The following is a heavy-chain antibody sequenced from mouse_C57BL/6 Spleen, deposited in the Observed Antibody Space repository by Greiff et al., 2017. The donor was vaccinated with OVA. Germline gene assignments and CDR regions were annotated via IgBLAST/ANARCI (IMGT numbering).Heavy chain of an antibody. D-gene: IGHD3-2*02. Sequence: QVQLQQPGAELVRPGSSVKLSCKASGYTFTSYWMHWVKQRPIQGLEWIGNIDPSDSETHYNQKFKDKATLTVDKSSSTAYMQLSSLTSEDSAVYYCARGGLDSSGPLAYWGQGTLVTVSA. CDR2: IDPSDSET. J-gene: IGHJ3*01. CDR1: GYTFTSYW. CDR3: ARGGLDSSGPLAY. V-gene: IGHV1-52*01.